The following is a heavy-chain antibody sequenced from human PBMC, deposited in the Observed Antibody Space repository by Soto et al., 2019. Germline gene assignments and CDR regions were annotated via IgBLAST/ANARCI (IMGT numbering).Heavy chain of an antibody. CDR2: IYHSGST. V-gene: IGHV4-30-2*01. D-gene: IGHD3-22*01. Sequence: PSETLSLTCAVSGGSISSGGYSWSWIRQPPGKGLEWIGYIYHSGSTYYNPSLKSRVTISVDRSKNQFSLKLSSVTAADTAVYYSGVKPPPSYSGYYQGYAFDIWGQGTMVTVSS. J-gene: IGHJ3*02. CDR3: GVKPPPSYSGYYQGYAFDI. CDR1: GGSISSGGYS.